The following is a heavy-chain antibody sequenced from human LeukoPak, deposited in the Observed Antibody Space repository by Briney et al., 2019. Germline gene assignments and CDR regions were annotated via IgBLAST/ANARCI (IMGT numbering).Heavy chain of an antibody. J-gene: IGHJ4*02. CDR1: GFTFSSYA. Sequence: GGSLRLSCAASGFTFSSYAMHWVRQAPGKGLEWVAVISYDGSNKYYADSVKGRFTISRDTSRNTLYLQMNNLRIEDTAVYYCAAEFCGGGSCYTGHSGHDYWGQGTLVTVSS. V-gene: IGHV3-30-3*01. CDR3: AAEFCGGGSCYTGHSGHDY. CDR2: ISYDGSNK. D-gene: IGHD2-15*01.